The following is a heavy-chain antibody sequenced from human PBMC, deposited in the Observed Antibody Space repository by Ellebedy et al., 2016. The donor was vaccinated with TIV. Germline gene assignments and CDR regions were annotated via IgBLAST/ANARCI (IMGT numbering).Heavy chain of an antibody. D-gene: IGHD4-17*01. J-gene: IGHJ4*02. CDR1: GFTFSSYW. CDR2: IKQDGSEK. CDR3: AKDLGNGDSDY. Sequence: GESLKISXAASGFTFSSYWMSWVRQAAGKGLEWVANIKQDGSEKYYVDSVKGRFTISRDNAKNSLYLQMNSLRAEDTALYYCAKDLGNGDSDYWGQGTLVTVSS. V-gene: IGHV3-7*03.